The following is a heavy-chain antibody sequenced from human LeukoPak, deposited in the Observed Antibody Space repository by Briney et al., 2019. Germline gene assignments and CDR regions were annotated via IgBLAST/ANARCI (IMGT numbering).Heavy chain of an antibody. J-gene: IGHJ1*01. Sequence: ASVKVPCKASGYTFTGHYMHWVRQAPGQGLEWMGWINPNNGGTNYAQKFQGRVTMTRDTSTSTVYMELSSLRSEDTAVYYCARDESTSILWWWGQGTLVTVSS. CDR1: GYTFTGHY. CDR3: ARDESTSILWW. V-gene: IGHV1-2*02. CDR2: INPNNGGT. D-gene: IGHD2-21*01.